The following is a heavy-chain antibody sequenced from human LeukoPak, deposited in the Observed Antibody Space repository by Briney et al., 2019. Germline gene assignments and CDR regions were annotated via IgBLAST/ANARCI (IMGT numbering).Heavy chain of an antibody. CDR3: AREVHGFTMIRGETSRGTYTDY. CDR2: ITWNSGSK. CDR1: GFTFDDYA. J-gene: IGHJ4*02. Sequence: PGRSLRLSCAASGFTFDDYAMYWVRQAPGRGLEWVSSITWNSGSKVYADSVKGRFTISRDNAKNSLYLQMNSLRAEDTAVYYCAREVHGFTMIRGETSRGTYTDYWGQGTLVIVSS. V-gene: IGHV3-9*01. D-gene: IGHD3-10*01.